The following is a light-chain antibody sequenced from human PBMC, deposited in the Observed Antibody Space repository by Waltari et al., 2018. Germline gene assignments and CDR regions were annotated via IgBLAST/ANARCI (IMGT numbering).Light chain of an antibody. CDR1: SSDVGGYNY. J-gene: IGLJ1*01. CDR3: RSYTSSSTQEYV. V-gene: IGLV2-14*03. Sequence: QSALTQPASVSGSPGQSITISCTGTSSDVGGYNYVSWYQQHPGKAPKLMIYDVSNRPSGVSNRFSGSKSGNTASLTISGLQAEDEADYYCRSYTSSSTQEYVFGTGTKVTVL. CDR2: DVS.